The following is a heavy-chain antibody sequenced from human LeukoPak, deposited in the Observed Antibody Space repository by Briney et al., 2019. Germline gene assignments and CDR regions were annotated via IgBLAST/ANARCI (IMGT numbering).Heavy chain of an antibody. CDR1: GFTVSSTS. Sequence: PGGSLRLSCTASGFTVSSTSMSWVRQAPGRGLECVSIIYSSGITYHADSVKGRFTISRDNSKTTLSLQMNSLRPEATAVYYCTRAPGTTTYFDYWGQGTLVTVSS. V-gene: IGHV3-53*01. J-gene: IGHJ4*02. CDR2: IYSSGIT. D-gene: IGHD1-7*01. CDR3: TRAPGTTTYFDY.